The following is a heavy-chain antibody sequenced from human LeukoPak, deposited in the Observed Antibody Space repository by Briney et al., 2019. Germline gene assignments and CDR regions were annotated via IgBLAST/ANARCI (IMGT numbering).Heavy chain of an antibody. J-gene: IGHJ4*02. CDR1: GFTVSSNY. Sequence: GGSLRLSCAASGFTVSSNYMSWVRQAPGKGLEWVSVIYSGGSTYYADSVKGRFTISRDNSKSTLYLQMNSLRAEDTAAYYCARGIAVAAPVYWGQGTLVTVSS. CDR3: ARGIAVAAPVY. CDR2: IYSGGST. D-gene: IGHD6-19*01. V-gene: IGHV3-66*01.